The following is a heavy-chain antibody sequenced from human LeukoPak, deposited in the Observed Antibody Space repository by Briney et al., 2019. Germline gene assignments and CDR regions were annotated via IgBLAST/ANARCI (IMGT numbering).Heavy chain of an antibody. CDR1: GGSFSSYY. CDR2: INHSGST. CDR3: AKNVVVGVAATTPSRCDP. V-gene: IGHV4-34*01. D-gene: IGHD2-15*01. J-gene: IGHJ5*02. Sequence: SETLSLTCAVYGGSFSSYYWRWIRQPPGKGLEWIGEINHSGSTNYNPSLKSRVTISVDTSKNQFSLKLSSVTSADTAVYYCAKNVVVGVAATTPSRCDPWGQGTLVTVSS.